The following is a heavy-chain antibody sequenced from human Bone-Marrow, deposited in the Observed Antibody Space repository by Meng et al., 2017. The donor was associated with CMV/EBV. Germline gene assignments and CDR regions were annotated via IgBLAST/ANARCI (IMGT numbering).Heavy chain of an antibody. Sequence: GESLKISCAASGFTFSSYRMNWVRQAPGKGLEWVSSISSSSSYIYYADSVKGRFTISRDNAKNSLYLQMNSLRAEDTAVDYSARAAWGGYDPFDYWGQGTLVTVSS. CDR3: ARAAWGGYDPFDY. J-gene: IGHJ4*02. CDR1: GFTFSSYR. CDR2: ISSSSSYI. V-gene: IGHV3-21*01. D-gene: IGHD5-12*01.